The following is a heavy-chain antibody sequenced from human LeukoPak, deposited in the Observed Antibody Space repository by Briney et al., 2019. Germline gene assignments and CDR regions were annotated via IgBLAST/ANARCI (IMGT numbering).Heavy chain of an antibody. Sequence: GSSVKVSCKASGGTFSSYAINWVRQATGQGLEWMGWMNPNSGNTGYAQKFQGRVTMTRNTSISTAYMELSSLRSEDTAVYYRARVVSRRGVVITHYYYYGMDVWGQGTTVTVSS. CDR2: MNPNSGNT. D-gene: IGHD3-3*01. J-gene: IGHJ6*02. CDR1: GGTFSSYA. V-gene: IGHV1-8*02. CDR3: ARVVSRRGVVITHYYYYGMDV.